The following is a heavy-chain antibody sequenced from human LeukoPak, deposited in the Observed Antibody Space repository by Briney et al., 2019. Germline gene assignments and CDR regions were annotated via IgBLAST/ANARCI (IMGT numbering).Heavy chain of an antibody. D-gene: IGHD3-10*01. CDR2: IYYSGST. J-gene: IGHJ4*02. CDR3: ARTRYYYNSRSYGAPYYFDY. CDR1: GGSISSSSYY. V-gene: IGHV4-39*01. Sequence: SETLSLTCTVSGGSISSSSYYWGWIRQPPGKGLEWIGSIYYSGSTYYNPSLKSRVTISVDTSKNQFSLKLRYVTPPHTAVYYCARTRYYYNSRSYGAPYYFDYWGQGTLVTVSS.